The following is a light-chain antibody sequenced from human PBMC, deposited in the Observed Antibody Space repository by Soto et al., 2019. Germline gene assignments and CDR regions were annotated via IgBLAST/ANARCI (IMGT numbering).Light chain of an antibody. CDR2: DVS. J-gene: IGLJ3*02. CDR1: SSDVGAYNY. Sequence: QSALTQPRSVSGSPGQSVTISCTGTSSDVGAYNYVSWYQQHPGKAPKLMIFDVSKRPSGVPNRFSGSKSGNTASLTISGLQTEDETDYYCCSYAGSYTWVFGGGTKVTVL. CDR3: CSYAGSYTWV. V-gene: IGLV2-11*01.